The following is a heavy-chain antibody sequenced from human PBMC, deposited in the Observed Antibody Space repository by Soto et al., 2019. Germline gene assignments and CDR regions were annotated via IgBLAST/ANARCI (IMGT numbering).Heavy chain of an antibody. CDR2: ISSSSSYI. D-gene: IGHD5-18*01. V-gene: IGHV3-21*01. J-gene: IGHJ6*02. Sequence: XRSLRLSCASSVFTFSSYSMNWVRQAPGKGLEWVSSISSSSSYIYYADSVKGRFTISRDNAKNSLYLQMNSLRAEDTAVYYCARDQRRGGYSYGRTYYYYGMEVWGQGTTVTVSS. CDR3: ARDQRRGGYSYGRTYYYYGMEV. CDR1: VFTFSSYS.